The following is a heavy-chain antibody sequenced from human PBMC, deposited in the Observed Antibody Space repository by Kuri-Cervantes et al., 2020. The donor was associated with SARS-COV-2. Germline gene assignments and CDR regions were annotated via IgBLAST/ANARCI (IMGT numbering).Heavy chain of an antibody. V-gene: IGHV4-61*03. CDR1: GGSVSSGSYY. CDR2: IHDSGST. J-gene: IGHJ4*02. D-gene: IGHD6-19*01. Sequence: SETLSLTCTVSGGSVSSGSYYWSWIRQPPGKGLEWIGDIHDSGSTNNNAFVKSRVAISLDTSKNLFSLKLTSVTAADTAIYYRARAVSRLVHPPGTFDFWGQGTLVTVSS. CDR3: ARAVSRLVHPPGTFDF.